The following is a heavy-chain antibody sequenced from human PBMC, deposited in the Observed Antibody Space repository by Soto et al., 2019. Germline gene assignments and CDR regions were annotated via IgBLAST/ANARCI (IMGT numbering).Heavy chain of an antibody. CDR1: GGSISTYY. Sequence: SETLPLPCTVSGGSISTYYWSWIRQPPGKGLEWIGYIFYTGSTNYNPSLKSRVTVSVDTSKNQFSLMLNSVTAADTAVYYCASGGPWGTRDAFDTGGQGTMVTVAS. V-gene: IGHV4-59*01. CDR3: ASGGPWGTRDAFDT. CDR2: IFYTGST. D-gene: IGHD3-16*01. J-gene: IGHJ3*02.